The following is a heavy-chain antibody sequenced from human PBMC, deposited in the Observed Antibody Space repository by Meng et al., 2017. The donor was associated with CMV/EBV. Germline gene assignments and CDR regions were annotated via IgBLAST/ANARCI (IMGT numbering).Heavy chain of an antibody. D-gene: IGHD1-1*01. J-gene: IGHJ6*02. Sequence: ASVKVSCKASGYTFTSYGISWVRQAPGQGLEWMGWISAYNGNTNYEQKLQGRVTMTTDTSTSTAYMELRSLRSDDTAVYYCARDTTGTVYYYYGMDVWGQGTTVTVSS. V-gene: IGHV1-18*01. CDR2: ISAYNGNT. CDR3: ARDTTGTVYYYYGMDV. CDR1: GYTFTSYG.